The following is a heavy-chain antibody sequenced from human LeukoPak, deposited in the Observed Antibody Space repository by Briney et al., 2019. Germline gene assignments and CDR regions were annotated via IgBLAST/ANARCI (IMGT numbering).Heavy chain of an antibody. J-gene: IGHJ5*02. V-gene: IGHV1-69*04. CDR3: AREDILTGYINWFDP. D-gene: IGHD3-9*01. Sequence: SVKVSCKASGGTFSSYAISWVRQAPGQGLEWMGRIIPIFGIANYAQKFQGRVTITADKSTSTAYMELSSLRSEDTAVYYCAREDILTGYINWFDPWGQGTLVTVSP. CDR1: GGTFSSYA. CDR2: IIPIFGIA.